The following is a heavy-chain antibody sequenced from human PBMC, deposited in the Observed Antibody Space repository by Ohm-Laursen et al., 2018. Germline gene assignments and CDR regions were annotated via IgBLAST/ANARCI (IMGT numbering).Heavy chain of an antibody. CDR2: INDRGGST. Sequence: SLRLSCAASGFTFSNYAMSWVRQAPGKGLEWVSAINDRGGSTYYADSVKGRLTISRDNSKNTLYLQMNSLRAEDTAVYYCARAYCSSTSCSWFDPWGQGTLVTVSS. CDR3: ARAYCSSTSCSWFDP. J-gene: IGHJ5*02. D-gene: IGHD2-2*01. CDR1: GFTFSNYA. V-gene: IGHV3-23*01.